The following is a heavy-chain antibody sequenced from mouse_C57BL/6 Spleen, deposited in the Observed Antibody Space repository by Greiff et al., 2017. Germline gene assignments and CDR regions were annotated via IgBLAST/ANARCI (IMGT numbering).Heavy chain of an antibody. CDR1: GFTFSDYG. CDR2: ISSGSSTI. Sequence: EVNLVESGGGLVKPGGSLKLSCAASGFTFSDYGMHWVRQAPEKGLEWVAYISSGSSTIYYADTVKGRFTISRDNAKNTLFLQMTSLRSEDTAMYYCARERLTRDYFDYWGQGTTLTVSS. V-gene: IGHV5-17*01. CDR3: ARERLTRDYFDY. D-gene: IGHD1-3*01. J-gene: IGHJ2*01.